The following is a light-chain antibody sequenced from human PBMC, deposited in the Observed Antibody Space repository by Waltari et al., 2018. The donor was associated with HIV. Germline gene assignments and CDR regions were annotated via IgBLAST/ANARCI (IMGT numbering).Light chain of an antibody. J-gene: IGLJ2*01. V-gene: IGLV3-1*01. CDR3: QAWDSSTLV. CDR1: HLGDRS. Sequence: SYELTQPPSVSVSPGQTATITCSGDHLGDRSSCRYQQKPGQSPMLLIYQDNKRPAGITERFSGSNAGNAATLTIRGTQAMDEADYYCQAWDSSTLVFGGGTKLTVL. CDR2: QDN.